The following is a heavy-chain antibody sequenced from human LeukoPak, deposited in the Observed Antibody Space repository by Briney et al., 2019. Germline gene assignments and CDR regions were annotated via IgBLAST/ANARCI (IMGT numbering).Heavy chain of an antibody. D-gene: IGHD5/OR15-5a*01. J-gene: IGHJ4*02. V-gene: IGHV4-34*01. CDR1: GGSFSGYY. Sequence: NPSETLSLTCAVYGGSFSGYYWSWIRQPPGKGLEWNGEINHSGSTNYNPSLKSRVTISVDTSKNQFSLKLSSVTAADTAVYYCARGSVAFDYWGQGTLVTVSS. CDR2: INHSGST. CDR3: ARGSVAFDY.